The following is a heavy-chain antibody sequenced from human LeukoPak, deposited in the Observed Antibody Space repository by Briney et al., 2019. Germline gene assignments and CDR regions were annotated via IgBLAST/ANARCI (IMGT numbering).Heavy chain of an antibody. Sequence: PGGSLRLSCAASGFTFSSYAMSWVRQAPGKGLEWVSAISGSGGSTYYADSVKGRFTISRDNSKNTLYLQMNSLRAEDTAVYYCAKVGPPFTVVTTRTYYFDYWGQGTLVTVSS. D-gene: IGHD2-21*02. V-gene: IGHV3-23*01. CDR1: GFTFSSYA. J-gene: IGHJ4*02. CDR3: AKVGPPFTVVTTRTYYFDY. CDR2: ISGSGGST.